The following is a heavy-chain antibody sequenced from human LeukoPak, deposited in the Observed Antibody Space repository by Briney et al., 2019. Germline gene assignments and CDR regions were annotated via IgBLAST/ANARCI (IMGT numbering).Heavy chain of an antibody. Sequence: GESLKISCKGSGYSLTSYWIGRVRQMPGKGLGWVGIIYPGDSDTRYSPSFQGQVTISADKSISTAYLQWSSLKASDTAMYYCARNLVAGGGYYYGMDVWGQGTTVTVSS. V-gene: IGHV5-51*01. J-gene: IGHJ6*02. CDR1: GYSLTSYW. CDR3: ARNLVAGGGYYYGMDV. CDR2: IYPGDSDT. D-gene: IGHD6-6*01.